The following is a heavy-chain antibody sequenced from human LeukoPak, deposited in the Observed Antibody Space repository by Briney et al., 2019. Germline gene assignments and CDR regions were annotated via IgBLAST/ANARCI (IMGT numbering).Heavy chain of an antibody. V-gene: IGHV4-39*07. CDR3: ARDNLMVRGVTPFPFDY. D-gene: IGHD3-10*01. Sequence: NSSETLSLTCTVSGGSISSSSYYWGWLRQPPGKGLEWIGSIYYSGSTYYNPSLKSRVTISVDTSKNQFSLKLSSVTAADTAVYYCARDNLMVRGVTPFPFDYWGQGTLVTVSS. CDR2: IYYSGST. J-gene: IGHJ4*02. CDR1: GGSISSSSYY.